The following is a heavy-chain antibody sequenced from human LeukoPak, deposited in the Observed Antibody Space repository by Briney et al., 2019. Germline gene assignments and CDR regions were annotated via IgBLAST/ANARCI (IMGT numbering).Heavy chain of an antibody. Sequence: GGSLRLSCAAAGFTFSSYWMHWVRQAPGKGLVWVSRINSDGSSTSYADSVKGRFTISRDNAKNTLYLQMNSLRAEDTAVYYCAREDIVVVPAMGYWGQGTLVTVSS. V-gene: IGHV3-74*01. CDR2: INSDGSST. CDR3: AREDIVVVPAMGY. J-gene: IGHJ4*02. D-gene: IGHD2-2*01. CDR1: GFTFSSYW.